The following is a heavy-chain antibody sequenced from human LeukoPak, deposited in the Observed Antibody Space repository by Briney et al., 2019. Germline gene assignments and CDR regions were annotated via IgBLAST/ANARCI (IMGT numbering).Heavy chain of an antibody. D-gene: IGHD3-9*01. CDR3: ARSPHILTGENFDY. J-gene: IGHJ4*02. CDR1: GYTFTGYY. CDR2: INPNSGGT. Sequence: ASVKVSCKASGYTFTGYYMHWVRQAPGQGLEWMGWINPNSGGTNYAQKFQGRVSMTRGTSINTAYMQLSRLRSDDTAVYYCARSPHILTGENFDYWGQGTLLTVSS. V-gene: IGHV1-2*02.